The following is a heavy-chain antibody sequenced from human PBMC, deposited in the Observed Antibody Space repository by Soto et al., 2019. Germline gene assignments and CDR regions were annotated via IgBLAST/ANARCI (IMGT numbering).Heavy chain of an antibody. CDR3: AKDRYYYDSSGYTLHY. V-gene: IGHV3-30*18. CDR2: ISYDGSNK. J-gene: IGHJ4*02. Sequence: QVQLVESGGGVVQPGRSLRLSCAASGFTFSSYGMHWVRQAPGKGLEWVAVISYDGSNKYYADSVKGRFTISRDNSKNTLYLQMNRLRAEDTAVYYCAKDRYYYDSSGYTLHYWGQGTLVTVSS. D-gene: IGHD3-22*01. CDR1: GFTFSSYG.